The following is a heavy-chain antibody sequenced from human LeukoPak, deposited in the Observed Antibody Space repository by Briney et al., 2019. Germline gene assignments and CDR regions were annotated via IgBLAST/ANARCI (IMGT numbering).Heavy chain of an antibody. J-gene: IGHJ5*02. D-gene: IGHD3-22*01. CDR2: INHSGST. CDR3: ARATATYYYDSSGYPS. Sequence: SETLFLTCAVYGGSFSGYYWSWIRQPPGKGLEWIGEINHSGSTNYNPSLKSRVTISVDTSKNQFSLKLSSVTAADTAVYYCARATATYYYDSSGYPSWGQGTLVTVSS. V-gene: IGHV4-34*01. CDR1: GGSFSGYY.